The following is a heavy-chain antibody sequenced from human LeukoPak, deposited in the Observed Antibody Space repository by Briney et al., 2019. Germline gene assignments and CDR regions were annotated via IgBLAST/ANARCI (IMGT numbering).Heavy chain of an antibody. CDR3: VRGTVGATANFDY. CDR2: ISSSGSTI. D-gene: IGHD1-26*01. J-gene: IGHJ4*02. Sequence: GGSLRLSCAASGFTFSSFSMIWVRQAPGKGLEWVSYISSSGSTIYNADSVKGRFTISRDNAKNSLYLQMNSLRAEDTAIYYCVRGTVGATANFDYWGQGTLVTVSS. CDR1: GFTFSSFS. V-gene: IGHV3-48*04.